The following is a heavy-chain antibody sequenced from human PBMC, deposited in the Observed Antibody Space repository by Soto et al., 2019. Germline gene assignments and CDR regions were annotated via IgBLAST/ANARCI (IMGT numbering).Heavy chain of an antibody. J-gene: IGHJ4*02. Sequence: ASVKVSCKASGYSFTSLDINWVRQTAGQGLEWMGWMQPSTGRAGYAQKFQGRVTMTRDTSINTAYMELTTLTSDDTAFYYCARGVSAGVDYWGQGTLVTVSS. CDR1: GYSFTSLD. V-gene: IGHV1-8*01. CDR2: MQPSTGRA. CDR3: ARGVSAGVDY. D-gene: IGHD1-26*01.